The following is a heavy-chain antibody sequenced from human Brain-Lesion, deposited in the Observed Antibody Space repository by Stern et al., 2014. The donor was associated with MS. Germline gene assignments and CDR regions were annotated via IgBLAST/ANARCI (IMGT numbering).Heavy chain of an antibody. V-gene: IGHV4-39*01. J-gene: IGHJ5*02. CDR2: IYYSGNT. Sequence: VQLVESGPGLVKPSETLSLTCTVAGGSVSSTSYAWAWIRQPPGKGLEGIGTIYYSGNTYYSPSLQSRLNISLDTSKNQFSLQLGFVTAADTAVYYCAGEEDIRYCSGGSCTGNWFDPWGQGTLVTVSS. CDR1: GGSVSSTSYA. D-gene: IGHD2-15*01. CDR3: AGEEDIRYCSGGSCTGNWFDP.